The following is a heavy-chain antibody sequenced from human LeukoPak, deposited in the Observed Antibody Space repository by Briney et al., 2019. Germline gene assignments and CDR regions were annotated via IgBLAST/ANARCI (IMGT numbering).Heavy chain of an antibody. CDR1: GFTFSTYT. CDR3: AKDYRPDDYNDLDY. D-gene: IGHD3-16*01. V-gene: IGHV3-23*01. J-gene: IGHJ4*02. Sequence: GGSLRLSCAASGFTFSTYTMHWVRQAPGKGLDWVSGIVGSNGKTYYADSVKGRFTISRDNSKNTLYLQMNSLRAEDTAVYFCAKDYRPDDYNDLDYWGQGTQVTVSS. CDR2: IVGSNGKT.